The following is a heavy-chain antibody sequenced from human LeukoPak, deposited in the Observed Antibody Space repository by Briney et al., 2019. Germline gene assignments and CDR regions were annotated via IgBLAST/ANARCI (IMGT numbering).Heavy chain of an antibody. CDR1: GFTFSTYA. CDR3: AKDLGRYRNNYFDY. V-gene: IGHV3-23*01. Sequence: SGGSLRLSCAASGFTFSTYAMSWVRQAPGKGLEWVSGISDSGGTTYYADSVKGRFTISRDNSKNTLYLQMTSLRAEDTAVYYCAKDLGRYRNNYFDYWGQGTLVTVSS. CDR2: ISDSGGTT. J-gene: IGHJ4*02. D-gene: IGHD1-26*01.